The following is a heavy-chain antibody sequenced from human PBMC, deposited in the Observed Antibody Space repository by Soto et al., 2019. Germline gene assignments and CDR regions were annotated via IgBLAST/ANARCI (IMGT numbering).Heavy chain of an antibody. CDR1: VGTFSSYP. V-gene: IGHV1-69*13. Sequence: ASVKVSCKASVGTFSSYPISWVRQPPGQGLAWMGGIIPIFGTANYAQKFQGRVTITADESTSTGYMELSSLRSEDTAVCDCARAHYYDSSGYYISGLGFDYWGQGTLVTVSS. J-gene: IGHJ4*02. CDR3: ARAHYYDSSGYYISGLGFDY. D-gene: IGHD3-22*01. CDR2: IIPIFGTA.